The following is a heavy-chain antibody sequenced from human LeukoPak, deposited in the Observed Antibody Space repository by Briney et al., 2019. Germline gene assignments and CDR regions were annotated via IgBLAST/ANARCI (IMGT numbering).Heavy chain of an antibody. CDR3: ARVQYYYDSSGYYYSDY. J-gene: IGHJ4*02. D-gene: IGHD3-22*01. CDR1: GYXFTSYG. V-gene: IGHV1-18*01. Sequence: GASVKVSCMASGYXFTSYGISWARQASGQGLEWVGWISAYNRNTNYAQKLQGRVTMTTDTSTSTAYMELRSLRSDDTAVYYCARVQYYYDSSGYYYSDYWGQGTLVTVSS. CDR2: ISAYNRNT.